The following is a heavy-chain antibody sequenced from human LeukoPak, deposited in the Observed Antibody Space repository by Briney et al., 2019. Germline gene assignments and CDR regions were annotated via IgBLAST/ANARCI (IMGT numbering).Heavy chain of an antibody. CDR1: GGSFSGYY. V-gene: IGHV4-34*01. D-gene: IGHD5-18*01. Sequence: SETLSLTCAVYGGSFSGYYWSWIRQPPGKGLEWIGEINHSGSTNYNPSLKSRVTMSVDTSKNQFSLKLSSVTAADTAVYYCARGVDTAMSLYYYYYYYMDVWGKGTTVTVSS. CDR3: ARGVDTAMSLYYYYYYYMDV. CDR2: INHSGST. J-gene: IGHJ6*03.